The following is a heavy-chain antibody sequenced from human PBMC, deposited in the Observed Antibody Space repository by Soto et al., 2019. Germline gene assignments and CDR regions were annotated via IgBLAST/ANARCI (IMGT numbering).Heavy chain of an antibody. CDR3: AKDKDDFVWGSYDS. D-gene: IGHD3-16*01. Sequence: GGSLRLSCAASGFTFSSSGMHWVRQAPGKGLEWVAVISHDGSNKYYADSVKGRFTISRDNSKNTLYLQMNSLRAEDTAVYYCAKDKDDFVWGSYDSWGQGTPVTVSS. J-gene: IGHJ5*01. CDR2: ISHDGSNK. CDR1: GFTFSSSG. V-gene: IGHV3-30*18.